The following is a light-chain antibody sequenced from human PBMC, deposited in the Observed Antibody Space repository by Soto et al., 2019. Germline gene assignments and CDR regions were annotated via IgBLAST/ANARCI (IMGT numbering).Light chain of an antibody. V-gene: IGKV1-5*01. CDR2: DAS. CDR3: QWYWT. CDR1: QSINTW. Sequence: DIQMTQSPSTLSASVGDRVTTTCRASQSINTWLAWYQQNPGKAPKLLISDASGLEGGVPSRFSGSGSGTAFTLTLSSVLADDFAPCYCQWYWTFGQGTKVDIK. J-gene: IGKJ1*01.